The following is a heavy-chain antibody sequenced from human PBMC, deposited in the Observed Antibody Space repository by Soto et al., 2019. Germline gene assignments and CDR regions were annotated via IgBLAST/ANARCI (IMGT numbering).Heavy chain of an antibody. J-gene: IGHJ4*02. Sequence: SVKVSCKASGGTFSSYAISWVRQAPGQGLEWMGGIIPIFGTANYAQKFQGRVTITADESTSTAYMELSSLRSEDTAAYYCARSLDMATITPIDSWGQGTLVTISS. D-gene: IGHD4-4*01. V-gene: IGHV1-69*13. CDR2: IIPIFGTA. CDR3: ARSLDMATITPIDS. CDR1: GGTFSSYA.